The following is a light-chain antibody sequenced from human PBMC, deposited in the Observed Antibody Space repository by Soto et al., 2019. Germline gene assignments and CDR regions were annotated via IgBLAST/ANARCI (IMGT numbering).Light chain of an antibody. Sequence: DIQMTQSPSTLSASVGDRVTITCRASQSISSWLAWYQQKPGNAPKLLIYKASTLHSGVPSRFSGSGSGTEFTLAISSLQPDASATYYCQQYNDNWTFGQGTKVEIK. CDR2: KAS. CDR3: QQYNDNWT. J-gene: IGKJ1*01. V-gene: IGKV1-5*03. CDR1: QSISSW.